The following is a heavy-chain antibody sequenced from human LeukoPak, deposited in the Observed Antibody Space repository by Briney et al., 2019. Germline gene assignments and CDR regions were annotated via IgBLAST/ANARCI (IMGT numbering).Heavy chain of an antibody. CDR3: ARAGLRPLDAFDI. CDR1: GFTFSSYS. CDR2: ISSSSSYI. V-gene: IGHV3-21*01. Sequence: GGSLRLSCAASGFTFSSYSMNWVRQAPGKGLEWVSSISSSSSYIYYADSVKGRFTISRDNSKNTLYLQMNSLRAEDTAVYYCARAGLRPLDAFDIWGQGTMVTVSS. J-gene: IGHJ3*02. D-gene: IGHD4-17*01.